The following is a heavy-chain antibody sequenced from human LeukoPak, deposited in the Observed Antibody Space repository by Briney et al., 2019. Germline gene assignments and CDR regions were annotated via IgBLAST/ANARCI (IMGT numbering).Heavy chain of an antibody. Sequence: GGSLRLSCAASGFTFSSYGMQWVRQAPGKGLEWVAVISYDGSNKYYADSVKGRFTISRDNSKNTLYLQMNSLRAEDTAVYYCAKTLRVGYYYYYMDVWGKGTTVTVSS. CDR3: AKTLRVGYYYYYMDV. J-gene: IGHJ6*03. CDR1: GFTFSSYG. D-gene: IGHD1-26*01. V-gene: IGHV3-30*18. CDR2: ISYDGSNK.